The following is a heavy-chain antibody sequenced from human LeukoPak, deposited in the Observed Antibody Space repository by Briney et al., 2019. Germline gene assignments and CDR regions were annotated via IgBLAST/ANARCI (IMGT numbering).Heavy chain of an antibody. CDR1: GFTFSNYA. D-gene: IGHD2-8*01. J-gene: IGHJ4*02. CDR2: ISSNGGST. Sequence: PGGSLRLSCSASGFTFSNYAMYWVRQAPGKGLESVSGISSNGGSTYHADSVKGRFTISRDNSKNTLYLQMSSLRGEDTAVYYCVRKVQWPLAFYFDSWGQGTLVTVSS. CDR3: VRKVQWPLAFYFDS. V-gene: IGHV3-64D*06.